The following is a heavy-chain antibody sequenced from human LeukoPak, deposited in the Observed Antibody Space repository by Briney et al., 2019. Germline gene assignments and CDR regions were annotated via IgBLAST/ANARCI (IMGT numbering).Heavy chain of an antibody. V-gene: IGHV3-23*01. Sequence: GGSLRLSCAASGFTFSNYAMSWVREAPGKGLEWVSDISGSGGDTYYADSVKGRFTISRDNSKNTLYLQMNSLRDEDTVVYYCAKDRSCNNNKCHGDFDYWGQGTLVTVSS. D-gene: IGHD2/OR15-2a*01. CDR1: GFTFSNYA. CDR2: ISGSGGDT. J-gene: IGHJ4*02. CDR3: AKDRSCNNNKCHGDFDY.